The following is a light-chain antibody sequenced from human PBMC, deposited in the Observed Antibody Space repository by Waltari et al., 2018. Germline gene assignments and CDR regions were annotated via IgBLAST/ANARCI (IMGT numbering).Light chain of an antibody. CDR3: SSSTSRTALL. CDR2: DVS. V-gene: IGLV2-14*03. J-gene: IGLJ2*01. CDR1: SSDIGSYNS. Sequence: QSALTQPASLSGSPGQSITISCTGTSSDIGSYNSVSWYQHHPGEAPKLMIHDVSVRHSGVSNRFSGSKSGNTASLTISGLQAEDEADYYCSSSTSRTALLFGGGTKLTVL.